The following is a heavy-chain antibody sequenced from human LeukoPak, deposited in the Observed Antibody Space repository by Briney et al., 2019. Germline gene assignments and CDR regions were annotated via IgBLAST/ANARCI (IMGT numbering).Heavy chain of an antibody. J-gene: IGHJ4*02. CDR1: GFTFSDYY. V-gene: IGHV3-11*01. Sequence: GGPLRLSCAASGFTFSDYYMSWIRQAPGKGLEWVSYISSSASNINYADSVKGRFTISRDNAKNSLYLQMNSLRAEDAAVYYCARGQYSFDYWGQGTLVTVSS. CDR3: ARGQYSFDY. CDR2: ISSSASNI. D-gene: IGHD4-11*01.